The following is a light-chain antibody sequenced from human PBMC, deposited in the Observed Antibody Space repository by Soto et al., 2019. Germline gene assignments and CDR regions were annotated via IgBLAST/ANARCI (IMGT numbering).Light chain of an antibody. CDR2: ATS. Sequence: EIVLTQSPGTLSLSPGERASLTCRASQSVSTYYLAWYQQKSGQAPRLLIHATSSRASGIPDRFGGSGSGTDFTLTISSLEPEDFATYYCQQYNTYSTFGQGTRREIK. CDR1: QSVSTYY. J-gene: IGKJ5*01. CDR3: QQYNTYST. V-gene: IGKV3-20*01.